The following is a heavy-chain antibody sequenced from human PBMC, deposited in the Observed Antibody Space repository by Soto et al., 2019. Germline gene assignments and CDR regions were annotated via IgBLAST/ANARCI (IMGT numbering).Heavy chain of an antibody. CDR2: VHSSGIT. J-gene: IGHJ5*02. V-gene: IGHV4-61*01. D-gene: IGHD3-16*01. CDR3: ARGLTMGQLPSHFDH. CDR1: GGSVSNDNFY. Sequence: PSETLSLTCTVSGGSVSNDNFYWSWIRQPPGKGLEWIGYVHSSGITNYNPSLKRRVTISVDTSRNQFSLRLSPVTAADTAVYYCARGLTMGQLPSHFDHWGQGTLVTVSS.